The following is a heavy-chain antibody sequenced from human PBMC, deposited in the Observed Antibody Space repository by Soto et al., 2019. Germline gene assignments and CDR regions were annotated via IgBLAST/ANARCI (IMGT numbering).Heavy chain of an antibody. CDR2: IYHTGST. D-gene: IGHD4-17*01. Sequence: LSLTCAVSGASITSSGFSWSWIRQSPGKGLKWLGYIYHTGSTYYNPSLKSRLTISVDTSKNQFSLKLSSVTAADTAVYYCARRYGASFDYWGQGTLVTVSS. CDR1: GASITSSGFS. V-gene: IGHV4-30-2*06. J-gene: IGHJ4*02. CDR3: ARRYGASFDY.